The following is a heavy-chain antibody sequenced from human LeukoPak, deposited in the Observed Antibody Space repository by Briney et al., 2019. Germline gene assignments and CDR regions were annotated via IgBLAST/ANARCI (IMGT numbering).Heavy chain of an antibody. D-gene: IGHD2-2*03. Sequence: PGGSLRLSCAASGFTFSSYEMNWVRQAPGKGLEWVANIKQDGSEKYYVDSVKGRFTISRDNAKNSLYLQMNSLRAEDTAVYYCARRSGHLVGLVYYYYYMDVWGKGTTVTISS. V-gene: IGHV3-7*01. CDR2: IKQDGSEK. CDR1: GFTFSSYE. CDR3: ARRSGHLVGLVYYYYYMDV. J-gene: IGHJ6*03.